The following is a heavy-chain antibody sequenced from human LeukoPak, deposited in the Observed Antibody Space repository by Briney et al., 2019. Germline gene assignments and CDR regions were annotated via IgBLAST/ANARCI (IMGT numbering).Heavy chain of an antibody. CDR2: TYSSGSA. Sequence: SETLSLTCTVSGASINNNFWTWIRQPPGKGLEWIGYTYSSGSANYNPSLKSRVIISGDTSKNQISLNLTSVTAADTAVYFCARHRDYYDTWGHGTLVTVSS. V-gene: IGHV4-59*08. CDR1: GASINNNF. D-gene: IGHD3-22*01. J-gene: IGHJ4*01. CDR3: ARHRDYYDT.